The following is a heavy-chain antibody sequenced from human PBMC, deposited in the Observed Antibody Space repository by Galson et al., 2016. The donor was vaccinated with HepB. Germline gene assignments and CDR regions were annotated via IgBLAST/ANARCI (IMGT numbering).Heavy chain of an antibody. J-gene: IGHJ6*02. CDR2: INQDGSER. Sequence: SLRLSCAASGFTFNNYWMPWVRQAPGKGLEWVANINQDGSERYYLDSVKGRFTISRDSADNSLNLQMNSLRAEDAALYYCARDADYDFWGGSPRLGHYGLGVWGQGTTVTVSS. D-gene: IGHD3-3*01. CDR1: GFTFNNYW. V-gene: IGHV3-7*04. CDR3: ARDADYDFWGGSPRLGHYGLGV.